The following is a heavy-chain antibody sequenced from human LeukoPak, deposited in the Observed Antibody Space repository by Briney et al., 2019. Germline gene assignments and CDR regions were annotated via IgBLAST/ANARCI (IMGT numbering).Heavy chain of an antibody. CDR2: IYHSGST. Sequence: SETLSLTCAVSGGSISSSNWWRWVRQPPGKGLERIGEIYHSGSTNYNPSLKSRVTISVDKSKNQFSLKLSSVTAADTAVYYCARGIAVAGPYDYWGQGTLVTVSS. V-gene: IGHV4-4*02. J-gene: IGHJ4*02. CDR3: ARGIAVAGPYDY. D-gene: IGHD6-19*01. CDR1: GGSISSSNW.